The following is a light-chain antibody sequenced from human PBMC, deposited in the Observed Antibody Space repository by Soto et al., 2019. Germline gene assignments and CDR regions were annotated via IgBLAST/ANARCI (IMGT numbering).Light chain of an antibody. J-gene: IGKJ4*01. Sequence: EIVLTQSPGTLSLSPGERATLSCRASQSVSSSYLAWYQQKPGQAPRLLIYGASSRAPGIPDRFSGSGSGTDFTLTISRLEPEDFAVYYCQQYHTSPLTFGGGTKVDIK. V-gene: IGKV3-20*01. CDR2: GAS. CDR1: QSVSSSY. CDR3: QQYHTSPLT.